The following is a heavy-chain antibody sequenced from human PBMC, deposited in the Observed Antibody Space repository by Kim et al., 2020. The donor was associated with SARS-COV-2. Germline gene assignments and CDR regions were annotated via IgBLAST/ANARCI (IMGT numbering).Heavy chain of an antibody. V-gene: IGHV4-39*01. D-gene: IGHD3-22*01. J-gene: IGHJ4*02. Sequence: PSLKSRVTRSEDTSKNQFSMKLRSVTAADTAVYYCARLNYYDSSGYYEFDYWGQGTLVTVSS. CDR3: ARLNYYDSSGYYEFDY.